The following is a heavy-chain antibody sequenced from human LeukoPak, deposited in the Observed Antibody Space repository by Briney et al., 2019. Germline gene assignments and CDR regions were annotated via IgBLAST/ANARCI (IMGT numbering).Heavy chain of an antibody. V-gene: IGHV3-11*03. D-gene: IGHD6-19*01. CDR3: ARTPQQWPASGNY. CDR2: ISSSSSYT. Sequence: GGSLRLSCAASGFXFSDYYMSWIRQAPGKGLEWVSYISSSSSYTNYADSVKGRFTISRDNAKNSLYLQMNSLRAEDTAVYYCARTPQQWPASGNYWGQGTLVTVSS. CDR1: GFXFSDYY. J-gene: IGHJ4*02.